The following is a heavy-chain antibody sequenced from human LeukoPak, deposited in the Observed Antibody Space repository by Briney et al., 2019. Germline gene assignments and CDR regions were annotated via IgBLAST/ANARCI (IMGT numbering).Heavy chain of an antibody. CDR2: ISGYSDYI. V-gene: IGHV3-21*01. J-gene: IGHJ5*02. CDR3: ARAFDP. CDR1: GFTFSNYG. Sequence: GGSLRLSCTASGFTFSNYGMHWVRQAPGKGLEWVSSISGYSDYIFYADSVKGRFTISRDNAKNSLYLQMNSLRAEDTAVYYCARAFDPWGQGTLVTVSS.